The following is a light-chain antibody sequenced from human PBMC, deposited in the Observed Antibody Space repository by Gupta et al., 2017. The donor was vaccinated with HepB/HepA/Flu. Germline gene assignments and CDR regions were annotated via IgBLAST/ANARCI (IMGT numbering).Light chain of an antibody. Sequence: EIVLTQSPGTLSLSPGERATLSCRASQSVSSSYLAWYQQRPGQAPRLLIYGVSSRANGIPDRVSGSGSGTDFTLTISRLDPEDFAVYYCQEDGSSRTFGQGTKVEIK. J-gene: IGKJ1*01. V-gene: IGKV3-20*01. CDR3: QEDGSSRT. CDR1: QSVSSSY. CDR2: GVS.